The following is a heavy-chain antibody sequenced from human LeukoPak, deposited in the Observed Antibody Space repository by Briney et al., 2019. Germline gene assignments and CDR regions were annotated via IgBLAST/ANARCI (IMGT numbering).Heavy chain of an antibody. J-gene: IGHJ1*01. Sequence: SVKVSCKASGGTFSSYAISWVRQAPGQGLEWMGGVIPIFGTANYAQKFQGRVTITADESTSTAYMELSSLRSEDTAVYYCARDLDYYDSSGPRGEYFQHWGQGTLVTVSS. CDR3: ARDLDYYDSSGPRGEYFQH. CDR2: VIPIFGTA. V-gene: IGHV1-69*01. D-gene: IGHD3-22*01. CDR1: GGTFSSYA.